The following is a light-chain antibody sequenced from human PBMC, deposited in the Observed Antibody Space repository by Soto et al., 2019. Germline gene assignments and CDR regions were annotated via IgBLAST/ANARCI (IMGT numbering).Light chain of an antibody. CDR1: GATSD. Sequence: QSVLTQPPSVSGAPGQRVTISCIGATSDVHWYQHLPGTAPKLLIYGNNNRSSGVPDRFSGSKSGTSASLAITGLQAEDEADYYCQSFDSSLSALYVFGTGTKVTVL. V-gene: IGLV1-40*01. J-gene: IGLJ1*01. CDR3: QSFDSSLSALYV. CDR2: GNN.